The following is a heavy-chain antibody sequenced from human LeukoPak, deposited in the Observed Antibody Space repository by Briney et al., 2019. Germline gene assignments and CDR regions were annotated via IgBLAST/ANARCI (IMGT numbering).Heavy chain of an antibody. V-gene: IGHV1-69-2*01. CDR2: VDPEDGET. J-gene: IGHJ4*02. D-gene: IGHD4-23*01. Sequence: ASVKVSCKVSGYTFTDYYMHWVQQAPGKGLEWMGLVDPEDGETIYAEKFQGRVTITADTSTDTAYMELSSLRSEDTAVYCCAIGLTTVVSTGDYWGQGTLVTVSS. CDR1: GYTFTDYY. CDR3: AIGLTTVVSTGDY.